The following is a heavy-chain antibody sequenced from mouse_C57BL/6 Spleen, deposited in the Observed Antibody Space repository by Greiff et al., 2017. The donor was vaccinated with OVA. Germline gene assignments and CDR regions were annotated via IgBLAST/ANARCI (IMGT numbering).Heavy chain of an antibody. CDR3: ARSGDDGYYGFAY. V-gene: IGHV1-26*01. J-gene: IGHJ3*01. CDR1: GYTFTDYY. CDR2: INPNNGGT. Sequence: VQLQQSGPELVKPGASVKISCKASGYTFTDYYMNWVKQSHGKSLEWIGDINPNNGGTSYNQKFKGKDTLTVDKSSSTAYMELRSLTSEDSAVYYCARSGDDGYYGFAYWGQGTLVTVSA. D-gene: IGHD2-3*01.